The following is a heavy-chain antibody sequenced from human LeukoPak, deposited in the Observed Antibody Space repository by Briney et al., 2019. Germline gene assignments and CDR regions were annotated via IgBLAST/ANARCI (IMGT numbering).Heavy chain of an antibody. V-gene: IGHV3-21*01. CDR2: ISSSSSYI. J-gene: IGHJ4*02. Sequence: GGSLRLSCAASGFTFSSYSMNWVRQAPGKGLEWVSSISSSSSYIYYADSVKGRFTISRDNAKNSLYLQMNSLRAEDTAVYYCARDNWKESYVYYWGQGTLVTVSS. CDR3: ARDNWKESYVYY. D-gene: IGHD1-20*01. CDR1: GFTFSSYS.